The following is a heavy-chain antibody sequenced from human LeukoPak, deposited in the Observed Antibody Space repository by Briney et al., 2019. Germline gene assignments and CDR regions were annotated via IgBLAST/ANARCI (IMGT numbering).Heavy chain of an antibody. D-gene: IGHD3-22*01. V-gene: IGHV3-23*01. J-gene: IGHJ4*02. CDR3: AREAGRYYYDSSGSYYFDY. CDR1: GFTFSSYA. CDR2: ISGSGGST. Sequence: PGGSLRLSCAASGFTFSSYAMSWVRQAPGKGLEWVSAISGSGGSTYYADSVKGRFTISRDNSKNTLYLQMNSLRAEDTAVYYCAREAGRYYYDSSGSYYFDYWGQGTLVTVSS.